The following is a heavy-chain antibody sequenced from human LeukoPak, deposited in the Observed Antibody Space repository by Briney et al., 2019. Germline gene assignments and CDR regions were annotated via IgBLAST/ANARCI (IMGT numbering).Heavy chain of an antibody. V-gene: IGHV1-18*01. J-gene: IGHJ4*02. CDR1: SCTFTSYG. CDR3: ARDPDYDILTGYPFDY. Sequence: GASVKVSCKASSCTFTSYGLSWVRQAPGQGLEWMGWISAYNGNTNYAQKLQGRVTMTTDTSTSTAYMELRSLRSDDTAVYYCARDPDYDILTGYPFDYWGQGSLVTVSS. D-gene: IGHD3-9*01. CDR2: ISAYNGNT.